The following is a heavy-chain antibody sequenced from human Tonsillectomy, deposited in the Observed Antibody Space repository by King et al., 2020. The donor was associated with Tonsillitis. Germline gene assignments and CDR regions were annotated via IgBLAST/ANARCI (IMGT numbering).Heavy chain of an antibody. CDR2: MYPGDSDA. Sequence: VQLVESGAEEKKPGESLRISCTMSGYRFSDYWVAWVRQKPGKGLEYVGSMYPGDSDARYSQAFQGQVTISVDKSISTAYLQWSSLRASDTATYYCARQLDDIFGRHRSLDSWGQGTLVTVSS. V-gene: IGHV5-51*01. D-gene: IGHD3-9*01. CDR3: ARQLDDIFGRHRSLDS. CDR1: GYRFSDYW. J-gene: IGHJ4*02.